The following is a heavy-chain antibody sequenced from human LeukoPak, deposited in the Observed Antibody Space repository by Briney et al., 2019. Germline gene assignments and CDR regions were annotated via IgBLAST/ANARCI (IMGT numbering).Heavy chain of an antibody. CDR3: ARQRLGYCSGGSCPFDY. Sequence: GGSLRLSCVASGFTFSNYWMHWVRQPPGKGLVWVSRIYVDGRTTNYADSVKGRFTISRDDAKNSLYLQMNSLRAEDTAVYYCARQRLGYCSGGSCPFDYWGQGTLVTVSS. CDR1: GFTFSNYW. D-gene: IGHD2-15*01. CDR2: IYVDGRTT. V-gene: IGHV3-74*01. J-gene: IGHJ4*02.